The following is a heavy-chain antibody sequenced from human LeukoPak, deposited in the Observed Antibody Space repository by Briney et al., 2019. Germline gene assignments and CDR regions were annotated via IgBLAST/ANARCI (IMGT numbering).Heavy chain of an antibody. CDR2: ISGGGGST. J-gene: IGHJ6*02. CDR1: GFTFSNYG. V-gene: IGHV3-23*01. D-gene: IGHD2-8*01. CDR3: AKYASPYYYYGMDV. Sequence: PGGSLRLSCAASGFTFSNYGMSWARQAPGKGLEWVSGISGGGGSTYYTDSVKGRFTVSRDNSKNTLYLQMNSLRAEDTAVYHCAKYASPYYYYGMDVWGQGTTVTVSS.